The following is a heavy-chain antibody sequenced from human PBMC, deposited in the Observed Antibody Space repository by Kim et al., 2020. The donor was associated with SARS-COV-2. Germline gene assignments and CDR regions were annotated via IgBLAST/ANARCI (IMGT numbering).Heavy chain of an antibody. D-gene: IGHD6-19*01. Sequence: GGSLRLSCAASGFTFSSYAMHWVRQAPGKGLEWVAVISYDGSNKYYADSVKGRFTISRDNSKNTLYLQMNSLRAEDTAVYYCARGRIAVAGRTSYYFDYWGQGTLVTVSS. CDR1: GFTFSSYA. CDR2: ISYDGSNK. CDR3: ARGRIAVAGRTSYYFDY. J-gene: IGHJ4*02. V-gene: IGHV3-30*04.